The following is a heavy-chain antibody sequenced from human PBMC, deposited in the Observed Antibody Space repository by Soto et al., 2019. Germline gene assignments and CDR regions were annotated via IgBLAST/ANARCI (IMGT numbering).Heavy chain of an antibody. CDR1: GFTFSSYV. CDR3: AKGRYSSSWYARNYYGMDV. Sequence: GGSLRLSCAASGFTFSSYVMSWVRQAPGKGLEWVSAISGSGGSTYYADSVKGRFTISRDNSKNTLYLQMNSLRAEDTAVYYCAKGRYSSSWYARNYYGMDVWGQGTTVTVSS. J-gene: IGHJ6*02. V-gene: IGHV3-23*01. D-gene: IGHD6-13*01. CDR2: ISGSGGST.